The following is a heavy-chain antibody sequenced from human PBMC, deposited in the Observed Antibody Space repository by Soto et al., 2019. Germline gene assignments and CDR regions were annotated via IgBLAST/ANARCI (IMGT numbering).Heavy chain of an antibody. CDR1: GFTFDDYG. J-gene: IGHJ6*02. Sequence: PGGSLRLSCAASGFTFDDYGMSWVRQAPGKGLEWVSGINWNGGSTGYADSVKGRFTISRDNAKNSLYLQMNSLRAEDTALYYCARFREPAAISFYYHYLLAVCGQGSTVPGSS. CDR2: INWNGGST. V-gene: IGHV3-20*04. D-gene: IGHD2-2*02. CDR3: ARFREPAAISFYYHYLLAV.